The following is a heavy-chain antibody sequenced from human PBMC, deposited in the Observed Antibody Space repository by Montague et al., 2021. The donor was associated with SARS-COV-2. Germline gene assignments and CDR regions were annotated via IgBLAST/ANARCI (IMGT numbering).Heavy chain of an antibody. D-gene: IGHD2-8*01. CDR3: ARQLPSYCATNKCYPYYFDG. Sequence: SETLSLTCTVSGGSISSPDYYWSWKPQSSGPGLEWIGSISYTGRKYYNPSLRSRVSFSMDTSKNHFPLSLSSVTVADTAVYFCARQLPSYCATNKCYPYYFDGWGQGALVTVSS. CDR1: GGSISSPDYY. J-gene: IGHJ4*02. V-gene: IGHV4-39*01. CDR2: ISYTGRK.